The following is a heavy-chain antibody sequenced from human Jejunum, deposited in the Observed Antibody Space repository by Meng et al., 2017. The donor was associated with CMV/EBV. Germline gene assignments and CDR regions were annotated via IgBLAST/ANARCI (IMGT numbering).Heavy chain of an antibody. CDR1: AGSISGYY. J-gene: IGHJ5*02. Sequence: QVQLPGSGPGLVKSSETLSLTCFVSAGSISGYYWSWIRQPAGKGLEWIGRIYTSGSTHYNPSLKSRLTMSVDLSNNQISLKLRSVTAADTAVYYCARESGSYYWFDPWGQGTLVTVSS. D-gene: IGHD1-26*01. V-gene: IGHV4-4*07. CDR3: ARESGSYYWFDP. CDR2: IYTSGST.